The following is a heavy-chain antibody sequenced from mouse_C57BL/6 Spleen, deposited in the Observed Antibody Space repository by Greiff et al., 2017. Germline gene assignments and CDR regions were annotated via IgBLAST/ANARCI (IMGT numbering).Heavy chain of an antibody. Sequence: VQLQQPGAELVKPGASVKLSCKASGYTFTSYWMQWVKQRPGQGLEWIGEIDPSDSYTNYHQKFKGKATFTVDTSSSTAYMQLSSLTSEDSAVYYCARYCSNSYYLDYWGQGTTLTVSS. CDR2: IDPSDSYT. CDR3: ARYCSNSYYLDY. D-gene: IGHD2-5*01. V-gene: IGHV1-50*01. J-gene: IGHJ2*01. CDR1: GYTFTSYW.